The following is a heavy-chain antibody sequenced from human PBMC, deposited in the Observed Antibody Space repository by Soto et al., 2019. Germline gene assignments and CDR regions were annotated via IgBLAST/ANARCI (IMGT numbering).Heavy chain of an antibody. CDR1: GFTFSSYS. CDR2: ISSSSYI. V-gene: IGHV3-21*01. D-gene: IGHD3-3*01. J-gene: IGHJ6*02. CDR3: ARVQPPYYDFWSGIYYYYGMDV. Sequence: GGSLRLSCAASGFTFSSYSMNWVRQAPGKGLEWVSSISSSSYIYYADSVKGRFTISRDNAKNSLYLQMNSLRAEDTAVYYCARVQPPYYDFWSGIYYYYGMDVWGQGTTVTVSS.